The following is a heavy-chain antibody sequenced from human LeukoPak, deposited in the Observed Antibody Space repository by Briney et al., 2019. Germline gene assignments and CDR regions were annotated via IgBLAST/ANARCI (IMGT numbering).Heavy chain of an antibody. V-gene: IGHV3-23*01. Sequence: GGSLRLSCAASGFTFNNYAMSWVRQAPGKGLEWVSGVSGSGGSTYHTDSVKGRFTISRDNSKNTLYLQMNSLRAEDTAIYYCAKFVTLSAMGPLDYWGQGTLVTVSS. D-gene: IGHD5-18*01. J-gene: IGHJ4*02. CDR2: VSGSGGST. CDR3: AKFVTLSAMGPLDY. CDR1: GFTFNNYA.